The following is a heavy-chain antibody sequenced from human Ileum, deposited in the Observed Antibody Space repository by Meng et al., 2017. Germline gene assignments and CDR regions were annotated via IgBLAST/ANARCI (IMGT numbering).Heavy chain of an antibody. CDR3: ARGRSVWGGYAWFDP. Sequence: QLVQSGAEVKKPGASGKVSCKASGYSFTSHDINWVRQAPGKGLEWMGWMNPDADSGDTGYAQKFRGRVSFSKNVSINTAYMELSSLTSDDTAVYYCARGRSVWGGYAWFDPWGRGTLVTVSS. CDR2: MNPDADSGDT. CDR1: GYSFTSHD. D-gene: IGHD5-12*01. J-gene: IGHJ5*02. V-gene: IGHV1-8*02.